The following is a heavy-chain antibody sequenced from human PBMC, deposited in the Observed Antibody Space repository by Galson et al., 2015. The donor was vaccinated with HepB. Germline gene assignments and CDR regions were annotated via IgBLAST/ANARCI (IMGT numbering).Heavy chain of an antibody. V-gene: IGHV1-3*01. D-gene: IGHD3-22*01. CDR2: INAGNGNT. J-gene: IGHJ4*02. CDR1: GYTFTSYA. Sequence: SVKVSCKASGYTFTSYAMHWVRQAPGQRLEWMGWINAGNGNTKYSQKSQGRVTITRDTSASTAYMELSSLRSEDTAVYYCARMYYYDSSGYSTPYYFDYWGQGTLVTVSS. CDR3: ARMYYYDSSGYSTPYYFDY.